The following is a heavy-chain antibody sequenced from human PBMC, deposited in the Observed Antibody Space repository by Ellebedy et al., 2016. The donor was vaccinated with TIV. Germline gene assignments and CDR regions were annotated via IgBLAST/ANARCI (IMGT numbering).Heavy chain of an antibody. CDR2: IRYDESNQ. D-gene: IGHD5-24*01. J-gene: IGHJ3*02. V-gene: IGHV3-30*02. Sequence: GGSLRLSCAASGFTFSSYGIHWVRQAPGKGLEWVAFIRYDESNQYYADSVKDRFTISRDNSKNTLYLQMNSLRAEDTAVYYCARDMATDRLFDAFDIWGQGTMVTVSS. CDR1: GFTFSSYG. CDR3: ARDMATDRLFDAFDI.